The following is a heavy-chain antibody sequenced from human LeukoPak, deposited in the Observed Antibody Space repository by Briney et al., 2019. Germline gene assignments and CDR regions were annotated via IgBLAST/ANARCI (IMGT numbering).Heavy chain of an antibody. CDR2: IRNKVNSYTT. V-gene: IGHV3-72*01. J-gene: IGHJ4*02. D-gene: IGHD3-10*01. Sequence: GRSLRLSCAASGFTFSDHFMDWVRQAPGKGLEWVGRIRNKVNSYTTEYAASVEGRFIISRDDSKNSLYLQMNSLKTEDTAVYYCVAMLRGVGYWGQGTLVTVSS. CDR1: GFTFSDHF. CDR3: VAMLRGVGY.